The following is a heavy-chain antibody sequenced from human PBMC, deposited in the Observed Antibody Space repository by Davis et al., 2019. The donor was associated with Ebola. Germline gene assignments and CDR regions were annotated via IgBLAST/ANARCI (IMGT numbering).Heavy chain of an antibody. CDR3: ARASGFTMPHDAFDI. D-gene: IGHD3-10*01. Sequence: SETLSLTCTVSGASVNYYYWSWIRQPPGKGLEWIGYIYYSGNTNYNPSLKSRITMSVDTSKNQFSLKLSSVSAADTAVYYCARASGFTMPHDAFDIWGQGSVVTVSS. V-gene: IGHV4-59*02. CDR2: IYYSGNT. J-gene: IGHJ3*02. CDR1: GASVNYYY.